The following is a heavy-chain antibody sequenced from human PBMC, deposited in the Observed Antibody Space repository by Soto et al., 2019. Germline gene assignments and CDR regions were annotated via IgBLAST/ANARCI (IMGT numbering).Heavy chain of an antibody. J-gene: IGHJ6*02. Sequence: SETLSLTCTVSGGSVSSGSYYWSWIRQPPGKGLEWIGYIYYSGSTNYNPSLKSRVTISVDTSKNQFSLKLSSVTAADTAVYYCARDSYSPYYYYYYGMDVWGQGTTVTV. CDR1: GGSVSSGSYY. V-gene: IGHV4-61*01. CDR3: ARDSYSPYYYYYYGMDV. D-gene: IGHD2-2*02. CDR2: IYYSGST.